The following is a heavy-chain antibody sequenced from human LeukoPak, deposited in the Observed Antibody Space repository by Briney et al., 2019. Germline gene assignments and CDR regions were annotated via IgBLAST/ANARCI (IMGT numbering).Heavy chain of an antibody. CDR3: YCAVEDY. D-gene: IGHD2-15*01. J-gene: IGHJ4*02. CDR1: GFNFRRYW. Sequence: GGSLRLSWATDGFNFRRYWMSWVRQAPGKGREWVANIKQEGSEKNYLGSVNGRFTIPRDNTKNSLYLEMNSLRAADTAVYSCYCAVEDYWGQGTLVTVSP. CDR2: IKQEGSEK. V-gene: IGHV3-7*01.